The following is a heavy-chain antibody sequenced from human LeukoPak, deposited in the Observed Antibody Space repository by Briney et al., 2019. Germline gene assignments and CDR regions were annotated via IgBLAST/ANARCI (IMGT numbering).Heavy chain of an antibody. CDR1: GYTFTGYY. CDR2: INPNSGGA. J-gene: IGHJ6*02. Sequence: SVKVSCKSSGYTFTGYYMHWVRQAPGQGLEWRGRINPNSGGANYEQKFQGRFTMTRDTSISTAYMELGRLRSADTAVYYCARGRRYCSGGRCPHYCYVMDVWGQGTPVTVSS. D-gene: IGHD2-15*01. V-gene: IGHV1-2*06. CDR3: ARGRRYCSGGRCPHYCYVMDV.